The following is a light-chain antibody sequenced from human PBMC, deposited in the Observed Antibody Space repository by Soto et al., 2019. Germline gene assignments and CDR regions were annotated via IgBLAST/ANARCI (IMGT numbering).Light chain of an antibody. CDR2: EGS. V-gene: IGLV2-23*03. J-gene: IGLJ3*02. CDR1: SSDVGSYNL. Sequence: QSALTQPASVSGSPGQSITISCTGTSSDVGSYNLVSWYQQHPDKAPKLMIYEGSKRPSGVSNRFSGSKSGNTASLTISGLQAEDEADYYCCSYADISPFVVSGGGTKLTVL. CDR3: CSYADISPFVV.